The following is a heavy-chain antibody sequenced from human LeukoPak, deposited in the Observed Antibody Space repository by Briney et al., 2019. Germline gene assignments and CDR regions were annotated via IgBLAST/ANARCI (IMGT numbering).Heavy chain of an antibody. CDR2: INHSGST. V-gene: IGHV4-34*01. Sequence: PSETLSLTCAVYGGSFSGYYWSWIRQPPGKGREWMGEINHSGSTNYNPSLKSRVTISVDTSKNQFSLKLSAVTAADTAVYYCARLPSSIAAAGSFAFDIWGQGTMVTVSS. D-gene: IGHD6-13*01. CDR1: GGSFSGYY. CDR3: ARLPSSIAAAGSFAFDI. J-gene: IGHJ3*02.